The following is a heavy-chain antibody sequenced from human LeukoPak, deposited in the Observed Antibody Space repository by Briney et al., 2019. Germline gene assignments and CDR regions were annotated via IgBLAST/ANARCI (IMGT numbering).Heavy chain of an antibody. V-gene: IGHV4-59*01. CDR3: ARAGWIHGWFDP. CDR1: GGSISSYY. J-gene: IGHJ5*02. CDR2: IYYSGST. D-gene: IGHD6-19*01. Sequence: SSETLSLTCTVSGGSISSYYWSWIRQPPGKGLEWIGYIYYSGSTNYNPSLKSRVTISVDTSKNQFSLKLSSVTAADTALYYCARAGWIHGWFDPWGQGTLVTVSS.